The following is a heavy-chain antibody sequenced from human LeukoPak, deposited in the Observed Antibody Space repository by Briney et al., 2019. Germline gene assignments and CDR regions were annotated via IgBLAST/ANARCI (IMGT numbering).Heavy chain of an antibody. J-gene: IGHJ6*03. CDR3: AREEYYYYMDV. CDR2: IYHSGST. V-gene: IGHV4-38-2*02. Sequence: SETLSLTCTVSGYSISSGYYWGWIRQPPGKGLEWIGSIYHSGSTYYNPSLKRRVTISVDTSKNQFSLKLSSVTAADTAVYYCAREEYYYYMDVWGKGTTVTVSS. CDR1: GYSISSGYY.